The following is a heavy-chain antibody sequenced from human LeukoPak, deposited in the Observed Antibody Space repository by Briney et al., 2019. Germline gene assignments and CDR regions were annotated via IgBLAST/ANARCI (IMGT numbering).Heavy chain of an antibody. CDR2: INPNSGGT. J-gene: IGHJ4*02. V-gene: IGHV1-2*02. CDR3: ARDRYYYDSSGYLDY. CDR1: GYTFTGYY. D-gene: IGHD3-22*01. Sequence: GASVKVSCKASGYTFTGYYVHWVRQAPGQGLEWMGWINPNSGGTNYAQKFQGRVTMTRDTSISTAYMELSRLRSDDTAVYYCARDRYYYDSSGYLDYWGQGTLVTVSS.